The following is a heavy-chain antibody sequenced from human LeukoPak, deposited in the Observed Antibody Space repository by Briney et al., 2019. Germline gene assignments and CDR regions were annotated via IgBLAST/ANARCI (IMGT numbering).Heavy chain of an antibody. Sequence: SETLSLTCTVSGGSISSSSYYWGWIRQPPGKGLEWIGSIYYSGSTYYNPSLKSRVTISVDTSKNQFSLKLTSVTTADTDVYYCARAGGVKTAALDLDYWGQGTLVTVSP. CDR1: GGSISSSSYY. CDR2: IYYSGST. V-gene: IGHV4-39*07. CDR3: ARAGGVKTAALDLDY. D-gene: IGHD6-25*01. J-gene: IGHJ4*02.